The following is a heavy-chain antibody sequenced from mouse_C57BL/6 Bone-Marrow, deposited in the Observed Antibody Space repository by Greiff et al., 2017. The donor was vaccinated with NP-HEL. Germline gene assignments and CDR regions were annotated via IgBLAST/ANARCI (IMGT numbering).Heavy chain of an antibody. CDR1: GFTFSSYA. CDR3: TGDYDVGFAY. D-gene: IGHD2-4*01. V-gene: IGHV5-9-1*02. CDR2: ISSGGDYI. Sequence: DVMLVESGEGLVKPGGSLKLSCAASGFTFSSYAMSWVRQTPEKRLEWVAYISSGGDYIYYADTVKGRFTISRDNARNTLYLQMSSLKSEDTAMYYCTGDYDVGFAYWGQGTLVTVSA. J-gene: IGHJ3*01.